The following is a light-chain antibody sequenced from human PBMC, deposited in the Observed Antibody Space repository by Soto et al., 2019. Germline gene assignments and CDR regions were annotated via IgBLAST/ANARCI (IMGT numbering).Light chain of an antibody. CDR3: QQADTFPIT. V-gene: IGKV1-9*01. Sequence: DIQMTQSPSSLSASVGDRVTVTCLASQDIRNYLAWYQQKPGKAPKLLICDASTLYSGVPSRFSGSGFGTDFTLTISSLQPEDSAIYYCQQADTFPITFGQGTRLEIK. CDR1: QDIRNY. CDR2: DAS. J-gene: IGKJ5*01.